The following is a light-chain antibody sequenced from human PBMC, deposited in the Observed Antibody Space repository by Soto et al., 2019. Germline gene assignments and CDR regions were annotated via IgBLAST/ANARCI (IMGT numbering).Light chain of an antibody. CDR3: QQYGTSVWT. CDR2: GAS. J-gene: IGKJ1*01. Sequence: ERVMTQSPTILSVSPGERATLSCRASQSVSSNLAWYQQKPGQAPRLLIYGASTRATGIPDRFSGSGSGTDFTLTISRLEPEDFAVYYCQQYGTSVWTFGQGTKVDIK. CDR1: QSVSSN. V-gene: IGKV3-15*01.